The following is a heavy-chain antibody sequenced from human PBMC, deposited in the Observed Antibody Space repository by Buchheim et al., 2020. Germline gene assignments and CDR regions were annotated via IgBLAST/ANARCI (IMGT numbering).Heavy chain of an antibody. CDR3: ARGLNDLYCTNGVCYTGLNFDY. V-gene: IGHV4-30-2*01. Sequence: QLQLQESGSGLVKPSQTLSLTCAVSGGSISSGGYSWSWIRQPPGKGLEWIGYIYHSGSTYYNPSLKSRVTISVDRSKNQFSLKLSSVTAADTAVYYCARGLNDLYCTNGVCYTGLNFDYWGQGTL. CDR2: IYHSGST. D-gene: IGHD2-8*01. CDR1: GGSISSGGYS. J-gene: IGHJ4*02.